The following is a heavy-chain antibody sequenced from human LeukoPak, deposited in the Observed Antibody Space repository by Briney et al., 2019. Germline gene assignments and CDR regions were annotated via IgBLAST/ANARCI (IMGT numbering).Heavy chain of an antibody. V-gene: IGHV3-69-1*01. D-gene: IGHD5-24*01. J-gene: IGHJ4*02. CDR3: AREGYSPRDGYNFNFDY. Sequence: GGSLRLSCAASGLTFSNAWMSWVRQASGKGLEWVSSISSSSYRYYADSVKGRFTISRDNAKNSLYLQMNSLRAEDTAVYYCAREGYSPRDGYNFNFDYWGQGTLVTVSS. CDR1: GLTFSNAW. CDR2: ISSSSYR.